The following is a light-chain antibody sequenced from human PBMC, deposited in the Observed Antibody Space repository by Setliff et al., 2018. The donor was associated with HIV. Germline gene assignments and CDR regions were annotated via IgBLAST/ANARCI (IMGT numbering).Light chain of an antibody. J-gene: IGLJ1*01. V-gene: IGLV7-46*01. CDR2: DTS. CDR1: TGAVTSGHF. Sequence: QAVVTQEPSLTVSPGGTVTLTCGSSTGAVTSGHFPYWFQQKPGQAPRTLIYDTSSKRSWTPARFSGSLLGGKAALTLSGAQPEDEADYYCLLSYSTDPYVFGTGTKVTVL. CDR3: LLSYSTDPYV.